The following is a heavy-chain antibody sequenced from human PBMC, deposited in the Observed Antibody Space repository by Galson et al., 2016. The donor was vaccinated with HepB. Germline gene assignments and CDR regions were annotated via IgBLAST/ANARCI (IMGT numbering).Heavy chain of an antibody. D-gene: IGHD6-6*01. CDR2: INTDGSST. J-gene: IGHJ4*02. Sequence: SLRLSCAASGFTFSSHWMHWVRQAPGKGLVWVSRINTDGSSTNYADSVKGRFTISRDNTKNALYLRMNSLRVDDTAVYYCARVKFGSSSVLDYWGRGTLVTVSS. CDR3: ARVKFGSSSVLDY. V-gene: IGHV3-74*01. CDR1: GFTFSSHW.